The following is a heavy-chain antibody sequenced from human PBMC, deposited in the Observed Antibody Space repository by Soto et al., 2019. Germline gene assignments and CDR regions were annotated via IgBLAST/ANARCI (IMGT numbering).Heavy chain of an antibody. D-gene: IGHD3-10*01. CDR3: ARDHSITGYYYYMDV. CDR1: GGYISSYY. Sequence: SETLSLTCTVSGGYISSYYWSWIRQPPGKGLEWIGYIYYSGSTNYNPSLKSRVTISVDTSKNQFSLKLSSVTAADTAVYYCARDHSITGYYYYMDVWGKGTTVTVSS. J-gene: IGHJ6*03. V-gene: IGHV4-59*01. CDR2: IYYSGST.